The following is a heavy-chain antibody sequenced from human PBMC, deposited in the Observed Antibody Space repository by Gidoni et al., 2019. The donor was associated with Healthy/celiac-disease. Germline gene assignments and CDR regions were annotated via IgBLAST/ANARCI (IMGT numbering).Heavy chain of an antibody. CDR2: INHSGST. CDR3: ARGRHGYHYYYGMDV. V-gene: IGHV4-34*01. Sequence: HVQLQQSGAGLLKPSQTLSLTCAVYGVSFSGYYWSWIRQPPGKGLEWSGEINHSGSTNYNPSLKSRVNISVDTSKNQFSLKLSSVTAADTAVYYCARGRHGYHYYYGMDVWGQGTTVTVSS. J-gene: IGHJ6*02. CDR1: GVSFSGYY.